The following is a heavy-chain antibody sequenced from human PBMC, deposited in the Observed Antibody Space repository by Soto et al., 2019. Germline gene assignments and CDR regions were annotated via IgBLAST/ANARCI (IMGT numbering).Heavy chain of an antibody. Sequence: SQTLSLTCTVSAGSISSSSYYWAWIRQPPGKGLHWIGSISSSGGTYFNPSLKSRVTISVDTSKNQFSLNLNSLTASDTAVYYCARLIPYCGGNCYSVGAFDIWGQGTMVTVSS. J-gene: IGHJ3*02. V-gene: IGHV4-39*01. CDR2: ISSSGGT. D-gene: IGHD2-21*02. CDR3: ARLIPYCGGNCYSVGAFDI. CDR1: AGSISSSSYY.